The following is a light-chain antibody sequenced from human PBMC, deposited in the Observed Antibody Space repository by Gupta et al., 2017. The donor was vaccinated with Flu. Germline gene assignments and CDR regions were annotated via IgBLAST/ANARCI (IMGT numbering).Light chain of an antibody. CDR1: QSINNY. V-gene: IGKV1-39*01. CDR3: QQSFSSPRT. CDR2: TAS. J-gene: IGKJ2*02. Sequence: GDTITITCRASQSINNYLNWYQQKPGKAPKFLIYTASSLQSGVPSRFSGSGSGTDFTLTITSLQPEDFATYYCQQSFSSPRTFGQGTKVDIK.